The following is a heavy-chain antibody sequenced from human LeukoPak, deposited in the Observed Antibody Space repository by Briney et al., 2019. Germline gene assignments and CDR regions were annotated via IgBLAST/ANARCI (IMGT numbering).Heavy chain of an antibody. CDR1: GGSISSSSYS. Sequence: SETLSLTCTVSGGSISSSSYSWGWIRQPPGKGLEWIGEINHSGSTNYNPSLKSRVTISVDTSKNQFSLKLSSVTAADTAVYYCASGYSYYYGMDVWGQGTTVTVSS. CDR3: ASGYSYYYGMDV. CDR2: INHSGST. J-gene: IGHJ6*02. V-gene: IGHV4-39*07. D-gene: IGHD2-21*01.